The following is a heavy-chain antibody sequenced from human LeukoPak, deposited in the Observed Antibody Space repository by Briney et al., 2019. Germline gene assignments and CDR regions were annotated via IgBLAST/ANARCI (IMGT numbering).Heavy chain of an antibody. J-gene: IGHJ4*02. D-gene: IGHD3/OR15-3a*01. CDR2: ISYDGSNK. CDR1: GFTFSSYG. Sequence: GGSLRLPCAASGFTFSSYGMHWVRQAPGKGLEWVAVISYDGSNKYYADSVKGRFTISRDNSKNTLYLQMNSLRAEDTAVYYCAKDLDFDWGQGTLVTVSS. V-gene: IGHV3-30*18. CDR3: AKDLDFD.